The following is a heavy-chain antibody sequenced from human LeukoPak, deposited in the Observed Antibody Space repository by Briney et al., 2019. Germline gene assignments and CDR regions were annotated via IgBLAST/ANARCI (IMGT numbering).Heavy chain of an antibody. V-gene: IGHV3-74*01. CDR1: GFTFSSYW. D-gene: IGHD3-22*01. CDR2: IKSDGST. J-gene: IGHJ1*01. Sequence: GGSLRLTCAASGFTFSSYWMHWVRQAPGKGLVWVSRIKSDGSTNYADSVKGRVTISRDNAKNTVSLQMNSLRAEDTGVYYCARAPSEIGGYYPEYFRHWGQGTLVTVSS. CDR3: ARAPSEIGGYYPEYFRH.